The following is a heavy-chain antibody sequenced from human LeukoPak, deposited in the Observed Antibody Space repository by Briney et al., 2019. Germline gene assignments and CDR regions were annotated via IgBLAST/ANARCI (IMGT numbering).Heavy chain of an antibody. CDR2: IKQDGSEK. D-gene: IGHD3-22*01. CDR3: ARPPTYYYDSSAAD. J-gene: IGHJ1*01. CDR1: GFTFSSYG. Sequence: PGGSLRLSCAASGFTFSSYGMHWVRQAPGKGLEWVANIKQDGSEKYYVDSVKGRFTISRDNAKNSLYLQMNSLRAEDTAAYYCARPPTYYYDSSAADWGQGTLVTVSS. V-gene: IGHV3-7*01.